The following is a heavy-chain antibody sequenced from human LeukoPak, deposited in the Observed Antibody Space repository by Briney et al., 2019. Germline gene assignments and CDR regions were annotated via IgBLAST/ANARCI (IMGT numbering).Heavy chain of an antibody. CDR2: IIPILGIA. J-gene: IGHJ4*02. D-gene: IGHD6-19*01. Sequence: SVKVSCKASGGTFSSYAISWVRQAPGQGLEWMGRIIPILGIANYAQKFQGRVTITADKSTGTAYMELSSLRSENTAVYYCASAPYSSGPDYDYWGQGTLVTVSS. V-gene: IGHV1-69*04. CDR1: GGTFSSYA. CDR3: ASAPYSSGPDYDY.